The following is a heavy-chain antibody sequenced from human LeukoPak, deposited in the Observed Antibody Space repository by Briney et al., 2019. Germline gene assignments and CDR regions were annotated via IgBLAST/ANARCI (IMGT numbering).Heavy chain of an antibody. Sequence: PGGSLRLSCAASGFTFSSYGMHWVRQAPGKGLEWVAFIRYDGSNKYYADSVKGRFTISRDNSKNTLYLQMNSLRPDDTAVFYCAKDQDLWGRGSGSSYPTDKWGQGTLVTVSS. D-gene: IGHD3-10*01. CDR3: AKDQDLWGRGSGSSYPTDK. J-gene: IGHJ4*02. CDR1: GFTFSSYG. V-gene: IGHV3-30*02. CDR2: IRYDGSNK.